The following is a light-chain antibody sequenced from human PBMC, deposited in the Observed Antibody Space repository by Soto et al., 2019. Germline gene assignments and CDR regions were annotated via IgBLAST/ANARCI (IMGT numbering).Light chain of an antibody. CDR2: GAS. Sequence: VMTQSPATLSVSPGERVTLSCRASESVSSNLAWYQQRPGQAPRLLIYGASTRATGLPARFSGSGSGTEFTLTISSLQSEDFAVYYCQQYNNWPGTFGQGTKVDIK. J-gene: IGKJ1*01. V-gene: IGKV3-15*01. CDR3: QQYNNWPGT. CDR1: ESVSSN.